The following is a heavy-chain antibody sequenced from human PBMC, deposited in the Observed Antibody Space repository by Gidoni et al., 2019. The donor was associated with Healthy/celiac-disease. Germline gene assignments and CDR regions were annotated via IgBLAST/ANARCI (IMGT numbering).Heavy chain of an antibody. CDR1: GFTVSSNY. D-gene: IGHD6-19*01. V-gene: IGHV3-53*01. Sequence: EVQLVESGGGLIQPGGSLRLSCAASGFTVSSNYMSWVRQAPGKGLEWVSVIYSGGSTYYADSVKGRFTISRDNSKNTLYLQMNSLRAEDTAVYYCARLYSSGWYEWFDPWGQGTLVTVSS. J-gene: IGHJ5*02. CDR3: ARLYSSGWYEWFDP. CDR2: IYSGGST.